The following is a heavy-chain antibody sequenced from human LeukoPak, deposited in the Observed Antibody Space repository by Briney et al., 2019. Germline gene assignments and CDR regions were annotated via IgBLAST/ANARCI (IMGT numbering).Heavy chain of an antibody. J-gene: IGHJ4*02. Sequence: PGGSLRLSCAASGFTFSSYAMHWVRQAPGKGLEWVAVISYDGSNKYYADSVKGRFTISRDNSKNTLYLQMNSLRAEDTAVYYCARGGGVAGPTHFDYWGQGTLVTVSS. CDR1: GFTFSSYA. V-gene: IGHV3-30-3*01. D-gene: IGHD6-19*01. CDR3: ARGGGVAGPTHFDY. CDR2: ISYDGSNK.